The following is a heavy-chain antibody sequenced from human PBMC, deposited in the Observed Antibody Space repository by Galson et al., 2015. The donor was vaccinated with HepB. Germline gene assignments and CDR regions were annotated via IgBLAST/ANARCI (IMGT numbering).Heavy chain of an antibody. V-gene: IGHV3-23*01. Sequence: SLRLSCAASGFTFSSYAMSWVRQAPGKGLEWVSAISGSGGSTYYADSVKGRFTISRDNSKNTLYLQMNSLRAEDTAVYYCAKARKIAVAGPYIVRNGMDVWGQGTTVTVSS. CDR1: GFTFSSYA. CDR2: ISGSGGST. J-gene: IGHJ6*02. D-gene: IGHD6-19*01. CDR3: AKARKIAVAGPYIVRNGMDV.